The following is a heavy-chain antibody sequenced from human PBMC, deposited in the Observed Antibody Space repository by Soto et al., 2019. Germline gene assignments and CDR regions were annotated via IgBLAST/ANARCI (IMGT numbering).Heavy chain of an antibody. CDR2: IIPILGIA. D-gene: IGHD5-18*01. V-gene: IGHV1-69*02. Sequence: SVKVSCKASGGTFSSYTISWVRQAPGQGLEWMGRIIPILGIANYAQKFQGRVTITADKSTSTAYMELSSLRSEDTAVYYCARVRGIHLWSTPAHWGQGTLVTVSS. CDR3: ARVRGIHLWSTPAH. J-gene: IGHJ4*02. CDR1: GGTFSSYT.